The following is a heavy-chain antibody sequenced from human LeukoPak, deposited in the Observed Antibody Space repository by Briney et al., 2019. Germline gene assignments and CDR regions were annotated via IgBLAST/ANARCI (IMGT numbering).Heavy chain of an antibody. Sequence: SETLSLTSTVSGGSTRSSYWNGIRQPPGRGREVIGYMHYSGTTKYNPSLKSRVTMSVDTSKNQFSLKLTSMTAADTAVYYCARGGSSGYYYGWGQGTLVTVSS. CDR2: MHYSGTT. D-gene: IGHD3-22*01. J-gene: IGHJ4*02. CDR1: GGSTRSSY. CDR3: ARGGSSGYYYG. V-gene: IGHV4-59*12.